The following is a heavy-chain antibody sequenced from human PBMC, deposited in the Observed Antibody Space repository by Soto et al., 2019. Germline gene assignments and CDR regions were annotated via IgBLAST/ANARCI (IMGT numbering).Heavy chain of an antibody. J-gene: IGHJ4*02. Sequence: QLQLQESGPGLVKPSETLSLTCTVSGGSISSSSYYWGWIRQPPGKGLEWIGSIYYSGSTYYNPSLKSRVTISVDTSKNQFSLKLSPVTAADTAVYYFASHPSIAALDYWGQGTLVTVSS. CDR3: ASHPSIAALDY. V-gene: IGHV4-39*01. CDR2: IYYSGST. CDR1: GGSISSSSYY. D-gene: IGHD6-6*01.